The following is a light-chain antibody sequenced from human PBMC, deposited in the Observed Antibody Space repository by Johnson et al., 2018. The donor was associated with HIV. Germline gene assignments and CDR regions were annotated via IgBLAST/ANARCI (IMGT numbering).Light chain of an antibody. CDR1: SSNIGNNY. Sequence: QSVLTQPPSVSAAPGQKVTISCSGSSSNIGNNYVSWYQQIPGRAPKLLIYDNNKRPSGIPDRFSGSKSGTSATLGITGLQTGDEADYYCGTWDSSLSVYVFGTGTKGTVL. V-gene: IGLV1-51*01. CDR2: DNN. CDR3: GTWDSSLSVYV. J-gene: IGLJ1*01.